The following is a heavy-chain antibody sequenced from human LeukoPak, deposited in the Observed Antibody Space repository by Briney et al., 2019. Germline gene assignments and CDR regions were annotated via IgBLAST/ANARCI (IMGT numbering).Heavy chain of an antibody. CDR2: IYYSGST. Sequence: PSETLSLTCTVSGGSISSYYWSWIRQPPGKGLEWIGYIYYSGSTNYNPSLKSRVTISVDTSKNQFSLKLSSVTAADTAVYYCARGVGATRDYYYGMDVWGQGTTVTVSS. CDR3: ARGVGATRDYYYGMDV. J-gene: IGHJ6*02. CDR1: GGSISSYY. V-gene: IGHV4-59*01. D-gene: IGHD1-26*01.